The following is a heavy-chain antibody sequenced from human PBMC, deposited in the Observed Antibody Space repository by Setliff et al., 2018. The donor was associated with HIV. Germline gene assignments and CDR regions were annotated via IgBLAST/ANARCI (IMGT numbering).Heavy chain of an antibody. CDR3: ASLTTDRFLEWLFVY. D-gene: IGHD3-3*01. CDR1: GGSISSGSYY. Sequence: TSETLSLTCTVSGGSISSGSYYWNWIRQPAGKGLEWIGRVYTSGSTYYNPSLKTRVTISVDTSKNQFSLKLSSVTAADTAVYYCASLTTDRFLEWLFVYWGQGTLVTVSS. CDR2: VYTSGST. V-gene: IGHV4-61*02. J-gene: IGHJ4*02.